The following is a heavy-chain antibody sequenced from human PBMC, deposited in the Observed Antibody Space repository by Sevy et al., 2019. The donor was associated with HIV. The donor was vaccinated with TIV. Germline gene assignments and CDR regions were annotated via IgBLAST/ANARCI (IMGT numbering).Heavy chain of an antibody. V-gene: IGHV4-30-2*01. J-gene: IGHJ4*02. CDR1: GGSISSGGYS. D-gene: IGHD3-22*01. Sequence: SETLSLTCAVSGGSISSGGYSWSWIRQPPGKGLEWIVYICHSGSTYYDPSLRGRFTISVDRSKNQFSLKLSSVTAADTAVYYCARDGGTSSGYWFDYWGQGTLVTVSS. CDR2: ICHSGST. CDR3: ARDGGTSSGYWFDY.